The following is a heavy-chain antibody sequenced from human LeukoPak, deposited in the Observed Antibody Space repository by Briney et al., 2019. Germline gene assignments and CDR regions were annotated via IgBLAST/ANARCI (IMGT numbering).Heavy chain of an antibody. CDR3: ARFSAEEPVRPDSSGWHSH. D-gene: IGHD6-19*01. CDR2: IIPIFGTA. J-gene: IGHJ4*02. CDR1: GGTFSSYA. Sequence: SVKVSCKASGGTFSSYAISWVRQAPGQGLEWMGGIIPIFGTANYAQKFQGRVTITTDESTSTAYMELSSLRSEDTAVYYCARFSAEEPVRPDSSGWHSHWGQGTLVTVSS. V-gene: IGHV1-69*05.